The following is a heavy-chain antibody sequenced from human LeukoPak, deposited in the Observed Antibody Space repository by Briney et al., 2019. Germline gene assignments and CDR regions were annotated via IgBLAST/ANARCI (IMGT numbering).Heavy chain of an antibody. Sequence: ASVMVSCTASGYTFTSYDINWVRQATGQGLEWMGWMNPNSGNTGYAQKFQGRVTITRNTSISTAYMELSSLRSEDTAVYYCAKGSGWEQSYYYYYMDVWGKGTTVTISS. CDR3: AKGSGWEQSYYYYYMDV. CDR1: GYTFTSYD. J-gene: IGHJ6*03. D-gene: IGHD1/OR15-1a*01. V-gene: IGHV1-8*03. CDR2: MNPNSGNT.